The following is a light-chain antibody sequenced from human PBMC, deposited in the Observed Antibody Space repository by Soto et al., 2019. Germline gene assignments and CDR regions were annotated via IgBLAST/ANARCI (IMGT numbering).Light chain of an antibody. CDR3: CSYAGSYSWV. CDR2: DVS. V-gene: IGLV2-11*01. Sequence: QTVVTQPRSVSGSPGQSVTISCTGTSSDVGGYNYVSWYQQYPGKAPKVMIYDVSKRPSGVPDRFSGSKSGNTASLTISGLQAEDEADYYCCSYAGSYSWVFGGGTKLTVL. CDR1: SSDVGGYNY. J-gene: IGLJ3*02.